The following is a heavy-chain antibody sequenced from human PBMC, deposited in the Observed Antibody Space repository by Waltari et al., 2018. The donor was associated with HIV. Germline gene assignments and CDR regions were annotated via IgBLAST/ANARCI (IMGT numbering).Heavy chain of an antibody. Sequence: QVQLVQSGTEVKKPGSSVKVSCKASGSNFRSYSITWPRQAPGPGPEWMGGIIPIFGTANYAQKFQGRVTITADKSTSTAYMELSSLRSEDTAVYYCARESIAAAGRGGYYYGMDVWGQGTTVTVSS. CDR2: IIPIFGTA. CDR1: GSNFRSYS. D-gene: IGHD6-13*01. J-gene: IGHJ6*02. V-gene: IGHV1-69*14. CDR3: ARESIAAAGRGGYYYGMDV.